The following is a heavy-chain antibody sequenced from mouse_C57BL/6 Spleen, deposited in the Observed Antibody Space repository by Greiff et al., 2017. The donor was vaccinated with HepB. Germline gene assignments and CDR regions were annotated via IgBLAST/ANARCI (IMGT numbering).Heavy chain of an antibody. J-gene: IGHJ3*01. CDR2: IYPGSGNT. CDR3: ARSNYDYDLFAY. V-gene: IGHV1-76*01. D-gene: IGHD2-4*01. Sequence: QVQLQQSGAELVRPGASVKLSCKASGYTFTDYYINWVKQRPGQGLEWIARIYPGSGNTYYNEKFKGKATLTAEKSSSTAYMQLSSLTSEDSAVYFCARSNYDYDLFAYWGQGTLVTVSA. CDR1: GYTFTDYY.